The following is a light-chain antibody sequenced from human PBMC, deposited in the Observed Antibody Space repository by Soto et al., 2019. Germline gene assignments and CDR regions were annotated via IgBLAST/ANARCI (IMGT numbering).Light chain of an antibody. CDR3: QAWDSSTAV. V-gene: IGLV3-1*01. J-gene: IGLJ7*01. Sequence: SYELTQPPSVSVSPGQTASITCSGDKLGHKYACWYQQKPGQSPVLVIYQDNKRPSGIPERFSGSNSGNTATLTISGTQAIDEADYYCQAWDSSTAVFGGGTQLTVL. CDR1: KLGHKY. CDR2: QDN.